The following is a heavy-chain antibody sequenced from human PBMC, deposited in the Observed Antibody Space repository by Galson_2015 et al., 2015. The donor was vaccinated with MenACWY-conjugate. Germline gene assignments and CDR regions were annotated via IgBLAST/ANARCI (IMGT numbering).Heavy chain of an antibody. CDR1: GGSIISGDSY. V-gene: IGHV4-31*01. Sequence: TLSLTCTVSGGSIISGDSYWSWIRQHPGKGLEWIGYIYYSGSAYYNPSLKGQFTMSVDTSKDQFSLKLNSVTAADTAVYYCARLTGGYNWFDPWGQGTLVTVSS. CDR3: ARLTGGYNWFDP. D-gene: IGHD7-27*01. CDR2: IYYSGSA. J-gene: IGHJ5*02.